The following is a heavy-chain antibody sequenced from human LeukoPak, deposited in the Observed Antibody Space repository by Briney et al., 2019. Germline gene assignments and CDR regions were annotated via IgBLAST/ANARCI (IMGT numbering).Heavy chain of an antibody. CDR2: IYYSGST. CDR3: ARLTWIQLDY. Sequence: SETLSLTCTVSGGSISSSSYYWGWIRQPPGKGLEWIGSIYYSGSTYYNPSLKSRVTISVDTSKNQFSLKLSSVTAADTAVYYCARLTWIQLDYWGQGTLVTVSS. D-gene: IGHD5-18*01. V-gene: IGHV4-39*01. CDR1: GGSISSSSYY. J-gene: IGHJ4*02.